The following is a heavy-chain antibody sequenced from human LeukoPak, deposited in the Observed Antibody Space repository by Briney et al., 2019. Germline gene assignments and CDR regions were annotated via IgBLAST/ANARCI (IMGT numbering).Heavy chain of an antibody. CDR1: GFTFSSYE. D-gene: IGHD6-6*01. V-gene: IGHV3-48*03. J-gene: IGHJ6*02. Sequence: GGSLRLSCAASGFTFSSYEMNWVRQAPGKGLEWVSYISSSGSTIYYADSVKGRFTISRDNAKNSLYLQMNSLRAEDTAVYYCARRTRQLVRGYYYYYGMDVWGQGTTVTVSS. CDR2: ISSSGSTI. CDR3: ARRTRQLVRGYYYYYGMDV.